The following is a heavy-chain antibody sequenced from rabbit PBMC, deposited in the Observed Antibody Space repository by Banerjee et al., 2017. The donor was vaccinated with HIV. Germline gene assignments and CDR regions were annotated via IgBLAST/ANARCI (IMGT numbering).Heavy chain of an antibody. Sequence: QDPLEGSGGDLGKAGGSLTIPWTASGISFRIKYVMCWVRQAPGKGLEWIACINTSSGNTVSASWAEGRFTIFNTSSTTVTLQMPSLTAADTATYFCARDLAGFIGWNFNLWGQGTLVTVS. V-gene: IGHV1S45*01. CDR3: ARDLAGFIGWNFNL. D-gene: IGHD4-1*01. J-gene: IGHJ4*01. CDR2: INTSSGNT. CDR1: GISFRIKYV.